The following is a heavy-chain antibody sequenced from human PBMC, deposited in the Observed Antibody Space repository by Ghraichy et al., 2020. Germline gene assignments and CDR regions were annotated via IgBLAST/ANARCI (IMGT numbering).Heavy chain of an antibody. CDR2: ISYDGSNK. V-gene: IGHV3-30*04. Sequence: GGSLRLSCAASGFTFSSYTMHWVRQAPGKGLEWVALISYDGSNKYYEDPVKGRFTISRDNSKNTLYLQMNSLRAEDTAVYYCAREDSAFDIWGQGTMVTVSS. D-gene: IGHD2-15*01. CDR1: GFTFSSYT. J-gene: IGHJ3*02. CDR3: AREDSAFDI.